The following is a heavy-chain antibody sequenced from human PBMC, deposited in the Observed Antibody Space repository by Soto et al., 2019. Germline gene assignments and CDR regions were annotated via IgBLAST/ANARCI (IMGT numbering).Heavy chain of an antibody. J-gene: IGHJ6*02. V-gene: IGHV1-18*04. Sequence: GASVKVSCKASGYTFTSYGISWVRQAPGQGLEWMGWISAYNGNTNYAQKLQGRVTMTTDTSTSTAYMELRSLRSDDTAVYYCARDRYSGSYFYVKVYYYYGMDVWGQGTTVTVSS. CDR3: ARDRYSGSYFYVKVYYYYGMDV. CDR2: ISAYNGNT. D-gene: IGHD1-26*01. CDR1: GYTFTSYG.